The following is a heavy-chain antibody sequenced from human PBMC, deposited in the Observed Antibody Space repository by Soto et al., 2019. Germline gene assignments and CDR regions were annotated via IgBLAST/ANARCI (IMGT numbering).Heavy chain of an antibody. CDR1: GFTFSSYA. J-gene: IGHJ3*02. CDR3: ASLYDYVWGSYRYTVSDDAFYI. Sequence: QVQLVESGGGVVQPGRSLRLSCAASGFTFSSYAMHWVRQAPGKGLAWVAVISYDGSNKYYADSVKGRFTISRDNSKNTLYLQMNSLRAEETAVYYCASLYDYVWGSYRYTVSDDAFYIWGQRTMVTVSS. CDR2: ISYDGSNK. V-gene: IGHV3-30-3*01. D-gene: IGHD3-16*02.